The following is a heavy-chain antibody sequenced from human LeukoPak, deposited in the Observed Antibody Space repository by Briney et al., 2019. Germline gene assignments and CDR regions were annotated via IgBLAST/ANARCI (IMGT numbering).Heavy chain of an antibody. J-gene: IGHJ4*02. V-gene: IGHV4-34*01. CDR2: INHSGIT. CDR3: AREGGGYFE. Sequence: SSETLSLTCAVYGGSFTDYYWNWIRQPPGKGLEWIGEINHSGITNYNPSLKSRVTISVDTSKNQFSLKLSSVTAADTAVYYCAREGGGYFEWGQGTLVTVSS. CDR1: GGSFTDYY. D-gene: IGHD3-22*01.